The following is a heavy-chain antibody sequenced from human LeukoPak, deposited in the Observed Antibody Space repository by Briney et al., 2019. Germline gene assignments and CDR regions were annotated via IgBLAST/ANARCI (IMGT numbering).Heavy chain of an antibody. CDR1: GYTCTGYY. CDR2: INPNSGGT. D-gene: IGHD3-3*01. CDR3: ATVALEWLLYDDAFDI. V-gene: IGHV1-2*06. Sequence: ASVKVSCKASGYTCTGYYMHWVRQAPGQGLEWMGRINPNSGGTNYAQKFQGRVTMTRDTSISTAYMELSRLRSDDTAVYYCATVALEWLLYDDAFDIWGQGTMVTVSS. J-gene: IGHJ3*02.